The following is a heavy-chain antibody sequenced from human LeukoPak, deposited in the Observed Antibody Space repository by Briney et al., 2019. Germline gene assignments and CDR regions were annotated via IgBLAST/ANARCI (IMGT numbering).Heavy chain of an antibody. V-gene: IGHV3-23*01. CDR2: ISGSGGST. Sequence: PGGSLRLSCAASGFTFSSYAMSWVRQAPGKGLEWVSAISGSGGSTHYADSVKGRFTISRDNAKNSLFLQMNSMRAEDTAVYYCTKGGHLDYWGQGTLVTVSS. J-gene: IGHJ4*02. CDR3: TKGGHLDY. CDR1: GFTFSSYA. D-gene: IGHD3-16*01.